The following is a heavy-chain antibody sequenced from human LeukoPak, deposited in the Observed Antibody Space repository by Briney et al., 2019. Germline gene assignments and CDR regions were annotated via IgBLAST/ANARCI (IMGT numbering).Heavy chain of an antibody. CDR1: GFSFSTYA. V-gene: IGHV3-23*01. J-gene: IGHJ4*02. CDR2: ISGSGGRT. CDR3: AREMYSSGFFDY. Sequence: GGSLRLSCAASGFSFSTYAMSWVRQAPGRGLEWVSAISGSGGRTYYADSVKGRFTISRDNSENTLYLQMNSLRAEETAVYYCAREMYSSGFFDYWGQGTLVTVSS. D-gene: IGHD6-19*01.